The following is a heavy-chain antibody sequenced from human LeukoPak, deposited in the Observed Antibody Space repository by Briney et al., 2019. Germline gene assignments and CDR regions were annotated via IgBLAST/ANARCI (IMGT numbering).Heavy chain of an antibody. J-gene: IGHJ2*01. CDR3: ARARVRSYAYDSYGLLPPGWHFDL. Sequence: SETLSLTCTLSGGSVCSGSYYWSWIPQPPGKGLGRIGYVYSSGRTQYNPSLRRRVTISEDTSKNQFSLRLSSVTAADTAFYYCARARVRSYAYDSYGLLPPGWHFDLWGRGTLVTVCS. V-gene: IGHV4-61*01. D-gene: IGHD3-22*01. CDR1: GGSVCSGSYY. CDR2: VYSSGRT.